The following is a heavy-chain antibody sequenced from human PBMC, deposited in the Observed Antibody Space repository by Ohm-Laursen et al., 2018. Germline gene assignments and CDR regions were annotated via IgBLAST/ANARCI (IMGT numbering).Heavy chain of an antibody. CDR2: INPSGGST. CDR1: GYTFTNYY. CDR3: ARVCSGGSCYSSLDS. D-gene: IGHD2-15*01. Sequence: GASVKVSCKASGYTFTNYYMHWVRQAPGHGLEWMGTINPSGGSTSYAQNFQGRVTMTRDTSTNTVYMELSSLRSEDTAVYYCARVCSGGSCYSSLDSWGQGTLVTVSS. V-gene: IGHV1-46*01. J-gene: IGHJ5*01.